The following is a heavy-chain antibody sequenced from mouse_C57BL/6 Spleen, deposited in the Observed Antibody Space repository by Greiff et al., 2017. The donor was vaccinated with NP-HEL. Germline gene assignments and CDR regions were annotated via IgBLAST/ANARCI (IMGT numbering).Heavy chain of an antibody. Sequence: DVKLVESGGDLVKPGGSLKLSCAASGFTFSSYGMSWVRQTPDKRLEWVATISSGGSYTYYPDSVKGRFTISRDNAKNTLYLQMSSLKSEDTAMYYCASQTAQAHYYAMDYWGQGTSVTVSS. CDR2: ISSGGSYT. D-gene: IGHD3-2*02. CDR1: GFTFSSYG. CDR3: ASQTAQAHYYAMDY. V-gene: IGHV5-6*02. J-gene: IGHJ4*01.